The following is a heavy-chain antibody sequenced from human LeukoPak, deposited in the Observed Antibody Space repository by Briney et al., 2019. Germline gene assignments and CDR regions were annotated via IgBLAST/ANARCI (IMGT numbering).Heavy chain of an antibody. CDR2: TRNKANSYTT. V-gene: IGHV3-72*01. J-gene: IGHJ4*02. Sequence: GGSLRLSCAASGFTFSDHYMDWVRQAPGKGLEWVGRTRNKANSYTTEYAASVKGRFTISRDDSKNSLYLQMNSLKTEDTAVYYCANEGPNFDYWGQGTLVTVSS. D-gene: IGHD2-8*01. CDR1: GFTFSDHY. CDR3: ANEGPNFDY.